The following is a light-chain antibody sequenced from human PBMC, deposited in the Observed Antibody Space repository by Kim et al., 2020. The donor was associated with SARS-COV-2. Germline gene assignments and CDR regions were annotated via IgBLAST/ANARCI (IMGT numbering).Light chain of an antibody. CDR1: QSISSN. J-gene: IGKJ2*01. Sequence: EIVMTQSPATLSVSPGERATVSCRASQSISSNLAWYQQKPGQAPRLLIYGASTRATGIPARFSGSGSGTEFTLTISSLQSEDSAVYHCQHYNNWPPFTFGQGTKLEI. CDR2: GAS. CDR3: QHYNNWPPFT. V-gene: IGKV3D-15*01.